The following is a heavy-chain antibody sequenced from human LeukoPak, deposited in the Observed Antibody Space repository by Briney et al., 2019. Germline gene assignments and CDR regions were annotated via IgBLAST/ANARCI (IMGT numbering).Heavy chain of an antibody. V-gene: IGHV1-2*06. CDR2: INPNSGVA. J-gene: IGHJ4*02. CDR3: ARGGLDS. D-gene: IGHD3-16*01. Sequence: ASVKVSCKASGYTYTGYYMYWVRQAPGQGLEWMGQINPNSGVADYGQKFQDRVTMTWDTSITTAHMDLSRLRSDDTAVYYCARGGLDSWGQGTQVTVSS. CDR1: GYTYTGYY.